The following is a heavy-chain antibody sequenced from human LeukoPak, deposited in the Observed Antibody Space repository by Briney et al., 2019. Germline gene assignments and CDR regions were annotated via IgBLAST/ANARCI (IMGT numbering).Heavy chain of an antibody. J-gene: IGHJ6*03. CDR2: VSGSGVST. CDR3: AKGVEDSGIYYYYYMDV. Sequence: PGRSLRLSCAASGFTFSSYTFSTYAMSWVRQAPGKGLEWVSAVSGSGVSTYYADSVKGRFTISRDNSKNTLYLQMNGLRAEDTAVYYCAKGVEDSGIYYYYYMDVWGKGTTVTVSS. CDR1: GFTFSSYTFSTYA. V-gene: IGHV3-23*01. D-gene: IGHD2-15*01.